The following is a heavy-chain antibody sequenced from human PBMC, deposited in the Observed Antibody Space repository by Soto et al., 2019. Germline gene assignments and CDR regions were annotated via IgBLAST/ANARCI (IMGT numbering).Heavy chain of an antibody. Sequence: SETLSLTCAVYGGSFSGYYWSWIRQPPGKGLEWIGEINYRGSTYYNPSLKSRVTISVDTSKNQFSLKLSSVTAADTAVYYCARQGTTYYDILTGYYGYYGMDVWGQGTTVTVSS. D-gene: IGHD3-9*01. CDR2: INYRGST. J-gene: IGHJ6*02. V-gene: IGHV4-34*01. CDR1: GGSFSGYY. CDR3: ARQGTTYYDILTGYYGYYGMDV.